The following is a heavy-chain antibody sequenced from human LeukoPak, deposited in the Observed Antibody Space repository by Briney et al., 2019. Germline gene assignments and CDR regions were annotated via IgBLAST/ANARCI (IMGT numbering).Heavy chain of an antibody. CDR2: ISGSGGST. J-gene: IGHJ5*02. CDR1: GFTFSSYA. Sequence: PGASLRLSCAASGFTFSSYAMSWVRQAPGKGLEWVSAISGSGGSTYYADSVKGRFTISRDNSKNTLNLQMNSLRAEDTAVYYCAKTLSRWELPDPWGQGTLVTVSS. D-gene: IGHD1-26*01. CDR3: AKTLSRWELPDP. V-gene: IGHV3-23*01.